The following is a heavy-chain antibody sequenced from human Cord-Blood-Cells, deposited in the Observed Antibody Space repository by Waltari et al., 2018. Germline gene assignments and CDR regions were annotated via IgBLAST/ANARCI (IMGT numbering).Heavy chain of an antibody. D-gene: IGHD1-1*01. CDR2: IYYSGST. V-gene: IGHV4-39*01. CDR1: GGSISSSSYY. CDR3: ARPAAERLRLDAFDI. J-gene: IGHJ3*02. Sequence: QLQLQESGPGLVKPSETLSLTCTVSGGSISSSSYYWGWIRQPPGKGLEWIGSIYYSGSTYYNPSLKSRVTISVDTSKNQFSLKLSSVTAADTAVYYCARPAAERLRLDAFDIWGQGTMVTVSS.